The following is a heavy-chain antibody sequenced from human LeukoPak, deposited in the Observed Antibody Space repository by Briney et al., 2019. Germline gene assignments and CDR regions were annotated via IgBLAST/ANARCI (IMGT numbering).Heavy chain of an antibody. J-gene: IGHJ3*02. CDR3: AKEASAHDAFDI. CDR1: GFTFDDYA. Sequence: GGSLRLSCAASGFTFDDYAMHWVRQAPGKGLEWVSGISWNSGSIGHADSVKGRFTISRDNAKNSLYLQMNSLRAEDMALYYCAKEASAHDAFDIWGQGTMVTVSS. CDR2: ISWNSGSI. V-gene: IGHV3-9*03.